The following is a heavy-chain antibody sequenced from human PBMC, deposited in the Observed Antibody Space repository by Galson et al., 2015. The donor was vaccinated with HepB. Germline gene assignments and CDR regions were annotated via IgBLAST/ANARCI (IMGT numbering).Heavy chain of an antibody. Sequence: SLRLSCAASGFTFSSYAMSWVRQAPGKGLEWVSAISSSGGSTYYADSVKGRFTISRDTSKNTLYLQMNSLRAEDTAVYYCAKGSTGWMYYYMDVWGKGTTVTVSS. D-gene: IGHD6-19*01. CDR1: GFTFSSYA. J-gene: IGHJ6*03. CDR3: AKGSTGWMYYYMDV. CDR2: ISSSGGST. V-gene: IGHV3-23*01.